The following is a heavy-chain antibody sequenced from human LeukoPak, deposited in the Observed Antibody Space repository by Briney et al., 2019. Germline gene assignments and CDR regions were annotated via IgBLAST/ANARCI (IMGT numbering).Heavy chain of an antibody. CDR1: GFNFSSYG. CDR2: ISYDGSNK. J-gene: IGHJ4*02. V-gene: IGHV3-30*03. D-gene: IGHD4-17*01. Sequence: PGGSLRLSCAASGFNFSSYGMHWVRQAPGEGLDWVAAISYDGSNKKYGDSVKGRFTISSDNSKNTLYLQMNSLRPEDTAVYYCARQSSVTRSGLDSWGQGTLVTVSS. CDR3: ARQSSVTRSGLDS.